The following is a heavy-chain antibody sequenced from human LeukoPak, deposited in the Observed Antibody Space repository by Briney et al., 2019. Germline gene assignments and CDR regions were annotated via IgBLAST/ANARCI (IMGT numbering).Heavy chain of an antibody. J-gene: IGHJ4*02. Sequence: GASVKVSCKASGYTFTSYDINWVRQATGQGLEWMGWMNPNSGNTAYAQKFQGRVTMTRNTSISTAYMELSSLRSEDTAVYYCARGRSGRATIFGVVISAYGSGSYRFDYWGQGTLVTVSS. CDR2: MNPNSGNT. D-gene: IGHD3-3*01. CDR3: ARGRSGRATIFGVVISAYGSGSYRFDY. V-gene: IGHV1-8*01. CDR1: GYTFTSYD.